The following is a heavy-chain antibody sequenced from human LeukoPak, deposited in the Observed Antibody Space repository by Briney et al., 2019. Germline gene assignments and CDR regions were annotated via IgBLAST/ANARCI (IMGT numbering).Heavy chain of an antibody. J-gene: IGHJ4*02. CDR2: IYSGGST. CDR3: ARAEVGATPCVFDY. Sequence: GGSLRLSCAASGFTVSSNYMSWVRQAPGKGLELVSVIYSGGSTYYADSVKGLFTISRDNSKNTLYLQMNSLRAEDTAVYYCARAEVGATPCVFDYWGQGTLVTVSS. V-gene: IGHV3-53*01. D-gene: IGHD1-26*01. CDR1: GFTVSSNY.